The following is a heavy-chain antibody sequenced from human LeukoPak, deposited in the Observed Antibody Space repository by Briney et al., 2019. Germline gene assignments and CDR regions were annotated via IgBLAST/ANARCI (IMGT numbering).Heavy chain of an antibody. J-gene: IGHJ4*02. CDR1: GGTFSSYA. V-gene: IGHV1-69*13. CDR2: IIPIFGTA. Sequence: ASVKVSCKASGGTFSSYAISWVRQAPGQGLEWMGGIIPIFGTANYAQKFQGRVTITADESTSTAYMELNSLRSEDTAIYYCAKEMHLGDGDWGQGTLVTVSS. CDR3: AKEMHLGDGD. D-gene: IGHD2-21*02.